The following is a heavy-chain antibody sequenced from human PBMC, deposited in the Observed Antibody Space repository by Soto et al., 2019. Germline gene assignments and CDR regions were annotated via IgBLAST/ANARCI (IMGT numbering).Heavy chain of an antibody. Sequence: PSETLSLTCTVSGGSISSDYWNWIRQPPGKGLEWIAYVYHSWSTKYNPSLKSRVTISVDTSKNQLSLKLSSVTAADTAVYYCARFGTSPNGNWFDPWGQGTLVT. CDR2: VYHSWST. D-gene: IGHD3-10*01. CDR1: GGSISSDY. J-gene: IGHJ5*02. V-gene: IGHV4-59*01. CDR3: ARFGTSPNGNWFDP.